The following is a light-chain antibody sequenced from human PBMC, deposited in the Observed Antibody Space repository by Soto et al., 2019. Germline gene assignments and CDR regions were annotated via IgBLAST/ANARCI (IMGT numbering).Light chain of an antibody. CDR1: NIGSES. Sequence: SYELIQPPSVSVAPGKTARITCEGDNIGSESVHWYQQRPGQAPVLVIYYDSDRPAGIPERLSGSKSGNTATLTIARVDAGDEADYYCQVWDTTSNHPVFGTGTKVTVL. CDR2: YDS. V-gene: IGLV3-21*04. CDR3: QVWDTTSNHPV. J-gene: IGLJ1*01.